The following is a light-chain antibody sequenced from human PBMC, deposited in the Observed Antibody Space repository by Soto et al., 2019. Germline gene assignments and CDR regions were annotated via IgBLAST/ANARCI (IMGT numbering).Light chain of an antibody. CDR2: GAY. CDR3: KQYGTSSRT. Sequence: EIVFTQSPGTLSFSPGERATLSCRASQSVSSNLAWYQQKPGQAHRLLIYGAYTRATGIQARFSGSGSGTDFTLTISRLEPEDFAVYYCKQYGTSSRTFGQGTKVDIK. CDR1: QSVSSN. J-gene: IGKJ1*01. V-gene: IGKV3-20*01.